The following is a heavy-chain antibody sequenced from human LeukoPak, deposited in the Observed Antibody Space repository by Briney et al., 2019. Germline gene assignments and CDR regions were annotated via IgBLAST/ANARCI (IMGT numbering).Heavy chain of an antibody. D-gene: IGHD1-26*01. CDR3: ARPGIVGAPGYFDY. V-gene: IGHV4-39*01. CDR2: IYYSGST. Sequence: KPSETLSLTCIVSGGSISSSSYYWGWIRQPPGRGLEWIGSIYYSGSTYYNPSLKSRVTISVDTSKNQFSLKLSSVTAADTAVYYCARPGIVGAPGYFDYWGQGTLVTLSS. CDR1: GGSISSSSYY. J-gene: IGHJ4*02.